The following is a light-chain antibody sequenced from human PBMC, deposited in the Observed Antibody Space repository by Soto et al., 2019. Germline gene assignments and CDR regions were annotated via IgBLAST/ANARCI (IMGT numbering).Light chain of an antibody. CDR3: QQYYSTPQT. Sequence: DIVMTQSPDSLAVSLGERATINCKSSQSVLYSSNNKNYLAWYQQKPGQPPKLLIYWASTRESGVPDRFSDSGYGTDFTLTISSLQAEDVAVYYCQQYYSTPQTFGQGTKVEIK. CDR1: QSVLYSSNNKNY. V-gene: IGKV4-1*01. J-gene: IGKJ1*01. CDR2: WAS.